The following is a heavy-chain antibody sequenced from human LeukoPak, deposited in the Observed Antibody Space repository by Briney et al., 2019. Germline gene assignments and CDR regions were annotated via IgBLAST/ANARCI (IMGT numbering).Heavy chain of an antibody. CDR2: ISYSGNT. CDR1: GDSISSSSYY. CDR3: ARRSPLVAVTTAHYYDY. Sequence: SETLSLTCTVSGDSISSSSYYWGWIRQPPGKGLEWIGEISYSGNTYYNPSLKSRVTISMDTSKNQFSLNLNSVTASDTAVYYCARRSPLVAVTTAHYYDYWGPGTLVTVSS. V-gene: IGHV4-39*01. D-gene: IGHD2-21*02. J-gene: IGHJ4*02.